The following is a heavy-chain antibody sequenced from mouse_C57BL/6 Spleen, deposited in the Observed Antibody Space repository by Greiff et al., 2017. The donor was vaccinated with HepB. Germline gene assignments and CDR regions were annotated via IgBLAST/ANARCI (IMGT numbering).Heavy chain of an antibody. CDR3: AIETAQATLTY. J-gene: IGHJ3*01. CDR1: GYTFTSYW. V-gene: IGHV1-64*01. D-gene: IGHD3-2*02. Sequence: QVQLQQPGAELVKPGASVKLSCKASGYTFTSYWMHWVKQRPGQGLEWIGMIHPNSGSTNYNEKFKSKATLTVDKSSSTAYMQLSSLPSEDSAVYYCAIETAQATLTYWGQGTLVTVSA. CDR2: IHPNSGST.